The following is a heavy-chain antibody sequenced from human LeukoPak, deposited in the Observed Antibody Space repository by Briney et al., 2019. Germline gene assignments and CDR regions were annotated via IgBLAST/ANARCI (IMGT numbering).Heavy chain of an antibody. D-gene: IGHD5-24*01. CDR2: IRYDGSNK. J-gene: IGHJ3*02. V-gene: IGHV3-30*02. CDR1: GFTFSSYG. CDR3: ATIGDGYNNDAFDI. Sequence: AGGSLRLSCAASGFTFSSYGMHWVRQAPGKGLEWVAFIRYDGSNKYYADSVKGRFTISRDNSKNTLYLQMNSLRAEDTAVYYCATIGDGYNNDAFDIWGQGTMVTVSS.